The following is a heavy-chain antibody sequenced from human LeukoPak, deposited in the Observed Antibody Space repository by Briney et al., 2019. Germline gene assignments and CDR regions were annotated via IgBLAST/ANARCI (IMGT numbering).Heavy chain of an antibody. CDR1: GYSFTSYY. CDR3: AREKGLYSSGWPYFDY. J-gene: IGHJ4*02. D-gene: IGHD6-19*01. CDR2: INPSDGTT. V-gene: IGHV1-46*01. Sequence: GASVKVSCKASGYSFTSYYIHWVRQAPGQGLEWMGIINPSDGTTNYAQKFQGRVTMTRDMSTSTVYMELSSLRSEDTAVYYCAREKGLYSSGWPYFDYWGQGTLVTVSS.